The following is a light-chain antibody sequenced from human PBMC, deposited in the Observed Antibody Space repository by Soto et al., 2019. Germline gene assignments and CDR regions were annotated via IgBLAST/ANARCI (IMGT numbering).Light chain of an antibody. CDR1: QSVRTN. V-gene: IGKV3-15*01. CDR3: QQYNRWTPIT. J-gene: IGKJ5*01. CDR2: GAS. Sequence: EIVRTHSPDTLYLSPGEGATLSCSASQSVRTNVVSYQQQGGPAPRLLIDGASTRATGSPDRLSGSGSGPALMLPISSLQSADFAVYYCQQYNRWTPITFGQGTRMEIK.